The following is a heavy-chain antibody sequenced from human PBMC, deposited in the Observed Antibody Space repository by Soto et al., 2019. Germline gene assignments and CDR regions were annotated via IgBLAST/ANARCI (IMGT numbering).Heavy chain of an antibody. J-gene: IGHJ4*02. CDR2: ISGSGKTT. Sequence: DVQLLESGGGLVQPGGSLRLSCAASGFTFNKCAISWVRQAPGKGLQWVATISGSGKTTEYADSVKGRLTISRDNSRNTVHLHMNSLRVEDTAIYYCAKDVSENSGTGIADYWGQGTLVTVSS. CDR1: GFTFNKCA. CDR3: AKDVSENSGTGIADY. V-gene: IGHV3-23*01. D-gene: IGHD1-26*01.